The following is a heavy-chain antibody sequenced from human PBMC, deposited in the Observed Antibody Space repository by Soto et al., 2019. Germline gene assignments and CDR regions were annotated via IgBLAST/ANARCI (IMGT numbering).Heavy chain of an antibody. J-gene: IGHJ5*02. CDR1: GFTFSSYS. V-gene: IGHV3-21*01. CDR2: ISSSSSYI. D-gene: IGHD3-10*01. CDR3: ARSMYYYGSGTIGA. Sequence: EVQLVESGGGLVKPGGSLRLSCAASGFTFSSYSMNWVRQAPGKGLEWVSSISSSSSYIYYVDSVKGRFTISRDNAKNSLYLQMNSLRAEDTAVYYCARSMYYYGSGTIGAWGQGTLVTVSS.